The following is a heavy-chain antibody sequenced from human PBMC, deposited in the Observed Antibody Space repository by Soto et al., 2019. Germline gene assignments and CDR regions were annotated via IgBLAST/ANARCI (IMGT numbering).Heavy chain of an antibody. Sequence: ASVKVSCKSSGGTFNSFAISWVRQAPGQGLEWMGGLTPVFHTPNYTQKFQGRVTITVDESTNRAYMELSSLTSDDTAIYYCASSYPDTPTNAFDVWDQGTLVTVSS. CDR2: LTPVFHTP. J-gene: IGHJ3*01. CDR1: GGTFNSFA. V-gene: IGHV1-69*13. CDR3: ASSYPDTPTNAFDV. D-gene: IGHD2-2*01.